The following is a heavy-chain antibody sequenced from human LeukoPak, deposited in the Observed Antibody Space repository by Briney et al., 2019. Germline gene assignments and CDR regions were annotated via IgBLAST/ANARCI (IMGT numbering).Heavy chain of an antibody. D-gene: IGHD5-24*01. V-gene: IGHV1-8*01. J-gene: IGHJ4*02. Sequence: GASVKLSFKASGYTFTSYDFNWVRQAAGQGHEWMGWMNPNITDTGYAQKFQGRVTMTRDTSISTAYMELSSLRSEDTAVYYCARGVSRWDFFDYWGQGALVTVSS. CDR2: MNPNITDT. CDR1: GYTFTSYD. CDR3: ARGVSRWDFFDY.